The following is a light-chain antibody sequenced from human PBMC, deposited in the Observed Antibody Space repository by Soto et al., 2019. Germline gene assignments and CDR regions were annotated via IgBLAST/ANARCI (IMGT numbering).Light chain of an antibody. CDR2: DVS. V-gene: IGLV2-14*01. Sequence: QSVLTQPASVSGAPGQSVTISCTGTSSEVGGYNHVSWYQQHPGKAPKLMIYDVSNRPSGVSNRFSGSKSGNTASLTISGLQAGDEADYYCSSYTSSSTLLYVFGTGTKVTVL. J-gene: IGLJ1*01. CDR1: SSEVGGYNH. CDR3: SSYTSSSTLLYV.